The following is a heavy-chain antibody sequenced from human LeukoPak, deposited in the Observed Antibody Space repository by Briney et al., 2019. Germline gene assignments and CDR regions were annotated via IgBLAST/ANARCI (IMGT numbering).Heavy chain of an antibody. J-gene: IGHJ3*02. Sequence: SETLSLTCAVYGGSFSGYYRSWIRQPSGKGLEWIGEINHSGSTNYNPSLKSRVTISVDTSKNQFSLKLSSVTAADTAVYYCAGGYCSGGSCYSDAFDIWGQGTMVTVSS. V-gene: IGHV4-34*01. CDR3: AGGYCSGGSCYSDAFDI. D-gene: IGHD2-15*01. CDR1: GGSFSGYY. CDR2: INHSGST.